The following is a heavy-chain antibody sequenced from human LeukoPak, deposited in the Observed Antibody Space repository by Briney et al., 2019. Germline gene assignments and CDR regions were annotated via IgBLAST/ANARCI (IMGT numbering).Heavy chain of an antibody. J-gene: IGHJ6*02. Sequence: ASVKVSCKASGGTFSSYAISWVRQAPGQGLEWMGRIIPILGIANYAQKFQGRVTITADKSTSTAYMELSSLRSEDTAVYYCARDRYCSSTSCYHYYYYGMDVWGQGTTVTVSS. V-gene: IGHV1-69*04. D-gene: IGHD2-2*01. CDR2: IIPILGIA. CDR1: GGTFSSYA. CDR3: ARDRYCSSTSCYHYYYYGMDV.